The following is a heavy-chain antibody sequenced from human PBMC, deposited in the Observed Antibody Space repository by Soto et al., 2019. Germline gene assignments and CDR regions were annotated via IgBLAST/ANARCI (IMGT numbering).Heavy chain of an antibody. V-gene: IGHV3-74*01. CDR1: GFTFSSNW. J-gene: IGHJ4*02. CDR3: ARGSSTWYVSFDY. Sequence: LRLSCAASGFTFSSNWMHWVRQAPGKGLVWVSRINSDGSITSYADSVKGQFTISRDNAKNAVYLQMNSLRAEDTAVYYCARGSSTWYVSFDYWGQGILVTVSS. D-gene: IGHD6-13*01. CDR2: INSDGSIT.